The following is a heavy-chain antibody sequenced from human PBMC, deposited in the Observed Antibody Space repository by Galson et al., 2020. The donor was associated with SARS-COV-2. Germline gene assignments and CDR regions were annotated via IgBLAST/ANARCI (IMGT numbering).Heavy chain of an antibody. CDR1: GFTFTNYA. J-gene: IGHJ6*02. D-gene: IGHD3-10*01. Sequence: GGSLRLSCAASGFTFTNYAMHWVRQAPGKGLEWVALISYEGSIKYYADSVKGRFTISRDSSKNTLYLQMNSLSAGDTAVYYCAKRKELFWLGGLNQGLDVGGQGTTGPVS. CDR2: ISYEGSIK. V-gene: IGHV3-30*18. CDR3: AKRKELFWLGGLNQGLDV.